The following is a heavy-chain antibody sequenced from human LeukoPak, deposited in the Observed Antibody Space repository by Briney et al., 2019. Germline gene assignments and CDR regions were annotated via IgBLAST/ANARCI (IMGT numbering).Heavy chain of an antibody. CDR3: ARDRYYYDSSGYYYVSSDYFDY. CDR1: GGTFSSYA. CDR2: IIPIFGTA. D-gene: IGHD3-22*01. V-gene: IGHV1-69*13. Sequence: ASVKVSCKASGGTFSSYAISWVRQAPGQGLEWMGGIIPIFGTANYAQKFQGRVTITADESTSTAYMELSSLRSEDTAVYYCARDRYYYDSSGYYYVSSDYFDYWGQGTLVTVSS. J-gene: IGHJ4*02.